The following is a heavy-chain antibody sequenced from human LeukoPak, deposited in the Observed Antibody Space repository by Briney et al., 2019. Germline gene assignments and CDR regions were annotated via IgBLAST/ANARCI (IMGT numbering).Heavy chain of an antibody. J-gene: IGHJ6*03. CDR2: ISGSSGSP. D-gene: IGHD5-12*01. Sequence: GGSLRLSCAASGFTFSSYAMSCVRQAPGKGLEWVSAISGSSGSPYHAVSGKGRFTISRYNSKNTLYLQMNSLRAEDTAVYYCAKFIVATYYMDVWGKGTTVTVSS. CDR1: GFTFSSYA. CDR3: AKFIVATYYMDV. V-gene: IGHV3-23*01.